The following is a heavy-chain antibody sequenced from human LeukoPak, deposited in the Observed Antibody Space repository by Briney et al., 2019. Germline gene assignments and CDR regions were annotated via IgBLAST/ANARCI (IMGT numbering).Heavy chain of an antibody. D-gene: IGHD4/OR15-4a*01. J-gene: IGHJ4*02. CDR2: IYTSGST. CDR1: GGSISSSY. V-gene: IGHV4-4*07. CDR3: AIDLTAYYELDY. Sequence: SETLSLTWTVSGGSISSSYWSWIRQPAGKGLEWLGRIYTSGSTNYNPSLKSRVTMSLDTSKNHFSLQLTSVTAADTAVYYCAIDLTAYYELDYWGQGTLVTVSS.